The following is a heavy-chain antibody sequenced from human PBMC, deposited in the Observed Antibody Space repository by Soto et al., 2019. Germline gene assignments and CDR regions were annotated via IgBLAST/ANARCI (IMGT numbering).Heavy chain of an antibody. CDR1: GGSISSYY. CDR3: ARIHYDILTGYYVFDY. V-gene: IGHV4-59*12. J-gene: IGHJ4*02. D-gene: IGHD3-9*01. CDR2: IYYSGST. Sequence: PSETLSLTCTVSGGSISSYYWSWIRQPPGKGLEWIGYIYYSGSTNYNPSLKGRVTISVDTSKNQFSLKLSSVTAADTAVYYCARIHYDILTGYYVFDYWGQGTLVTVSS.